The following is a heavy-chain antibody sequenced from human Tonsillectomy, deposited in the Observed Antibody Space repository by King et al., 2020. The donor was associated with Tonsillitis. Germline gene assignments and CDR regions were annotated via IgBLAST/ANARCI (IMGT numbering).Heavy chain of an antibody. Sequence: VQLVESGGGLVQRGGSLRLSCAASGFTFSSYAMHWVRQAPGKGLEYVSGISSNGGSTYYANSVKGRFTISRDNSKNTLYLQMGSLRAEDMAVYYCARLYYYDSSAYPLWGHGTLVTVSS. CDR2: ISSNGGST. CDR3: ARLYYYDSSAYPL. CDR1: GFTFSSYA. D-gene: IGHD3-22*01. V-gene: IGHV3-64*01. J-gene: IGHJ4*01.